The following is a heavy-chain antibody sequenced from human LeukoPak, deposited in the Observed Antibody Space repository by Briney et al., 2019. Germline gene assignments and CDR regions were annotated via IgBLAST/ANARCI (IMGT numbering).Heavy chain of an antibody. D-gene: IGHD1-26*01. J-gene: IGHJ5*02. Sequence: ASVKVSCKASGYTFTSYDINWVRQATGQGLEWMGWLNPNSGNTGYAQKFQGRVTMPRNTSISTAYMELSSLRSEDTAVYYCARRVVGATVGENWFDPWGQGTLVTVSS. CDR1: GYTFTSYD. V-gene: IGHV1-8*01. CDR3: ARRVVGATVGENWFDP. CDR2: LNPNSGNT.